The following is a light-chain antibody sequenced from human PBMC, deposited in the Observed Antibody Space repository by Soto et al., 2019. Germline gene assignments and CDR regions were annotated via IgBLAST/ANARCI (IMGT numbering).Light chain of an antibody. CDR2: DVS. Sequence: QSALTQPASVSGSPGQSITISCTGTSRDVGGYSYVSWYQQHPGKAPKLMIYDVSNQPSGVSNRFSGSKSGNTASLAISGLQAEDEADYYCSSYTSSSTLYVVFGGGTQLTVL. CDR1: SRDVGGYSY. J-gene: IGLJ2*01. V-gene: IGLV2-14*01. CDR3: SSYTSSSTLYVV.